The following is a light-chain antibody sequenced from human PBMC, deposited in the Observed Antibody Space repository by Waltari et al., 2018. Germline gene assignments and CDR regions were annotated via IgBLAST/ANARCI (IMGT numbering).Light chain of an antibody. Sequence: QSVLTQPPSASGTPGQRVTISCSGISSNIGNNYVFWYQQLPGKAPKLLIYRNDHRPSGVPDRVSASKSVTSASRAIGWLRSEDEAIYHCAAWDNSLGRWVFGEGTKLTVL. J-gene: IGLJ3*02. CDR1: SSNIGNNY. CDR3: AAWDNSLGRWV. V-gene: IGLV1-47*01. CDR2: RND.